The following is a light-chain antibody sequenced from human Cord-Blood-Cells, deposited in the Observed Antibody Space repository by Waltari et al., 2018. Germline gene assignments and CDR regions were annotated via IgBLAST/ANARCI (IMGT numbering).Light chain of an antibody. Sequence: ELVLTQYPATLSLSPGERATLYCRASQSVSSYLAWYQQKPGQAPRLLIYDASNRATGIPARFSGSGSGTDFTLTISSLEPEDFAVYYCQQRSNWPITFGQGTRLEIK. J-gene: IGKJ5*01. CDR3: QQRSNWPIT. CDR1: QSVSSY. CDR2: DAS. V-gene: IGKV3-11*01.